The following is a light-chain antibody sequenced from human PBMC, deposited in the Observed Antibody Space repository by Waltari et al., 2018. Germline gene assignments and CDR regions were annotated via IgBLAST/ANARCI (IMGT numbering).Light chain of an antibody. Sequence: QSGLPQPPSASGTPGQRVTISCSTSNSNICNGYVYWYQLVPGTAPKLLIYKHDQRPSGVPDRFSGSKSGAAASLAISGLRSDDEADYVCAAWDDTLSGWVFGGGTKVTVL. CDR1: NSNICNGY. V-gene: IGLV1-47*01. CDR3: AAWDDTLSGWV. J-gene: IGLJ3*02. CDR2: KHD.